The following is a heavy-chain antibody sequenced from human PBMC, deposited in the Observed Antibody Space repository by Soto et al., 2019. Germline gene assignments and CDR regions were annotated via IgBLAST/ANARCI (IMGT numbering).Heavy chain of an antibody. V-gene: IGHV3-23*01. J-gene: IGHJ4*02. CDR2: ISGSGGST. D-gene: IGHD3-22*01. CDR3: AKDWAYNYYDSSGYPNFDY. Sequence: EVQLLESGGGLVQPGGSLRLSCAASGFTFSSYAMSWVRQAPGKGLELVSAISGSGGSTYYADSVKGRFTISRDNSKNTLYLQMNSLRAEDTAVYYCAKDWAYNYYDSSGYPNFDYWGQGTLVTVSS. CDR1: GFTFSSYA.